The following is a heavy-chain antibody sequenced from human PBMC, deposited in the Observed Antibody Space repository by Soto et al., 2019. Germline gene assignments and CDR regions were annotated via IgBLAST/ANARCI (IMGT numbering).Heavy chain of an antibody. J-gene: IGHJ3*02. CDR2: ISNSGDTT. CDR1: GFTFSSFA. CDR3: AKYLVYSRTAAFDI. Sequence: EVPLLESGGDLVQPGGSLRLSCAASGFTFSSFAMNWVRQAPGRGLEWVSVISNSGDTTFYADSVKGRFTISRDNSKNTLYLQMNSLRAEDTALYYCAKYLVYSRTAAFDIWGQGTMVTVSS. D-gene: IGHD2-8*01. V-gene: IGHV3-23*01.